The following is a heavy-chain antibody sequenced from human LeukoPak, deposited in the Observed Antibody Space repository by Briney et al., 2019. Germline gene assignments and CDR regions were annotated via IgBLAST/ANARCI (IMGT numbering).Heavy chain of an antibody. V-gene: IGHV3-72*01. CDR3: ARVTEWSFDD. CDR1: GLNFSDHY. Sequence: PGGSLRLSCAVSGLNFSDHYMEWVRHAPGKGLEWVGRSRNKANSYSTEYAASVKGRFTISRDDSKNSLYLQMGSLKGEDTAVYHCARVTEWSFDDWGQGTLVTVSS. J-gene: IGHJ4*02. CDR2: SRNKANSYST. D-gene: IGHD3-3*01.